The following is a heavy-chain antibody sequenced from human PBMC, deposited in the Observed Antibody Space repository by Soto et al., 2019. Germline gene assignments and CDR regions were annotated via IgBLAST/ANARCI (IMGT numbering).Heavy chain of an antibody. V-gene: IGHV4-59*08. J-gene: IGHJ4*02. D-gene: IGHD4-4*01. CDR1: GGSISSYY. Sequence: SETLSLTCTVSGGSISSYYGSWVRQPPGKGLEWIGYIYYIGSTNYNPSLKSRVTISVDTSKNQFSRKLRSVTAADTAGYYCARRTVPYYFDYWGQGTLVTVSS. CDR3: ARRTVPYYFDY. CDR2: IYYIGST.